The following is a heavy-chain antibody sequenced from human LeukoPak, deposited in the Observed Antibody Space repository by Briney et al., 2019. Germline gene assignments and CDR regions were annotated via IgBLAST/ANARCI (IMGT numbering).Heavy chain of an antibody. Sequence: SETLSLTCTVSGGSISSHYWSWIRQPPGKGLEWFGYIYYSGCNNYNPSLKSRVTISVDTSKNQFSLKLSSVTAADTAVYYCALVVAAAGRGIVFDPWGQGTLVTVSS. CDR1: GGSISSHY. J-gene: IGHJ5*02. V-gene: IGHV4-59*11. CDR2: IYYSGCN. D-gene: IGHD6-13*01. CDR3: ALVVAAAGRGIVFDP.